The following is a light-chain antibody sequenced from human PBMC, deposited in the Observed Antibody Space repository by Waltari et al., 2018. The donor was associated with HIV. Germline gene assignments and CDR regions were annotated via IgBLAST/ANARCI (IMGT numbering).Light chain of an antibody. Sequence: RYVAWYHQKIGQAPRLLIYGAYSRATGIPDRFSGSGSGTDFTLTITSLESDDSGVYHCQQYGNLPTTFGGGTTVEV. V-gene: IGKV3-20*01. J-gene: IGKJ4*01. CDR3: QQYGNLPTT. CDR1: RY. CDR2: GAY.